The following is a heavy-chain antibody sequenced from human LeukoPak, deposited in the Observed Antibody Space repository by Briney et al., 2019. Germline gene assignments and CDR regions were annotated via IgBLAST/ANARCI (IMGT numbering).Heavy chain of an antibody. CDR3: AKGTTAPSVFIDY. CDR2: ITDSGGST. D-gene: IGHD1-1*01. V-gene: IGHV3-23*01. J-gene: IGHJ4*02. Sequence: GGSLRLSCGASGFTFSTYAMSWVRQAPGKGLEWVSTITDSGGSTYYADSMKGRCTISRDNSKNTLYLQMNSLRAEDTAVYYCAKGTTAPSVFIDYWGQGTLVTVSS. CDR1: GFTFSTYA.